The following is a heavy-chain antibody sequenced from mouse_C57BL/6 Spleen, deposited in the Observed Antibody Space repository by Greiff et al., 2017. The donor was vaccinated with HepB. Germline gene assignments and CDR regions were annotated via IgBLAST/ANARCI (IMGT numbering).Heavy chain of an antibody. D-gene: IGHD3-3*01. CDR3: ARGGSVGYAMDY. CDR1: GYTFTSYG. V-gene: IGHV1-81*01. CDR2: IYPRSGNT. J-gene: IGHJ4*01. Sequence: VQLQQSGAELARPGASVKLSCKASGYTFTSYGISWVKQRTGQGLEWIGEIYPRSGNTYYNEKFKGKATLTEDKSSSTAYMELRSLTSEDSAVYFCARGGSVGYAMDYWGQGTSVTVSS.